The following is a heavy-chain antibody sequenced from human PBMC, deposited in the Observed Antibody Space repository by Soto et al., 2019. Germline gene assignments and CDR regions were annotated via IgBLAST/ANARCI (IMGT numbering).Heavy chain of an antibody. CDR2: IYHSGST. D-gene: IGHD3-22*01. CDR3: ARGVGYYDSSGYYQFDY. Sequence: SETLSLTCAVSGGSISSGGYSWNWIRQPPGKGLEWIGYIYHSGSTYYNPTVKSRVTISVDRSKNNFSLRLRSVTAADTAVYACARGVGYYDSSGYYQFDYWGQGTLVTVSS. V-gene: IGHV4-30-2*01. CDR1: GGSISSGGYS. J-gene: IGHJ4*02.